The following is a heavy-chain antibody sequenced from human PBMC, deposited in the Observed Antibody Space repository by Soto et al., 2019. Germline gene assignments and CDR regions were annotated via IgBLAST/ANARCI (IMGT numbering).Heavy chain of an antibody. V-gene: IGHV1-69*02. CDR2: IIPILGIA. CDR3: ARGRLSGYSYGRDY. D-gene: IGHD5-18*01. CDR1: GGTFSSYT. J-gene: IGHJ4*02. Sequence: QVQLVQSGAEVKKPGSSVKVSCKASGGTFSSYTISWVRQAPGQGLEWMGRIIPILGIANYAQKFQGRVTITADKSTSTAYMGLSSLRSEDTAVYYCARGRLSGYSYGRDYWGQGTLVTVSS.